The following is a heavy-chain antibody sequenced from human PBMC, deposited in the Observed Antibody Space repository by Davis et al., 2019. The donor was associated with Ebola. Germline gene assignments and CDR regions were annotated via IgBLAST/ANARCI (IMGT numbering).Heavy chain of an antibody. D-gene: IGHD3-3*01. V-gene: IGHV1-18*04. CDR3: ARAATYYDFLHY. J-gene: IGHJ4*02. Sequence: AASVQVSCKASGYTFTSYGISWVRQAPGQGLEWMGWTSAYNGNTNYAQKLQGRVTMTTDTSTSTAYMELRSLRSDDTAVYYCARAATYYDFLHYWGQGTLVTVSS. CDR2: TSAYNGNT. CDR1: GYTFTSYG.